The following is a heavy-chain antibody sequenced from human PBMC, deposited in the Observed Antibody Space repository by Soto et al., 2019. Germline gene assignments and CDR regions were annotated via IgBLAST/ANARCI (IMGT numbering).Heavy chain of an antibody. D-gene: IGHD6-19*01. J-gene: IGHJ4*02. Sequence: EVQLLESGGGLVQPGGSLRLSCAASGFTFSSYAMSWVRQAPGKGLEWVSAISGSGGSTYYADSVKGRFTISRDNAKNSLFLQMNSLRAEDTAVYYCARARSGPDYWGQGTLVTVSS. CDR3: ARARSGPDY. V-gene: IGHV3-23*01. CDR2: ISGSGGST. CDR1: GFTFSSYA.